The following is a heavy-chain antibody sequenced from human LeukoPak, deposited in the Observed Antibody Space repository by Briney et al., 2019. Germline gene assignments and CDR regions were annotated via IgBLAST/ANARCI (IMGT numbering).Heavy chain of an antibody. J-gene: IGHJ5*02. V-gene: IGHV1-18*01. Sequence: ASVKVSCKASGFTFSTYGFTWVRQAPGQGLEWMGWISAYSGNADYAQKFQDRFTMTTDTSTNTAYMELRSLRSDDTAVYYCARDREGYQLQHSAWFDPWGQGTLVMVSS. CDR3: ARDREGYQLQHSAWFDP. D-gene: IGHD2-15*01. CDR2: ISAYSGNA. CDR1: GFTFSTYG.